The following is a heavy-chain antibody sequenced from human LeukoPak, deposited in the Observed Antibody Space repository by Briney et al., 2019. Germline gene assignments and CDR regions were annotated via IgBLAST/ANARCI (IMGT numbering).Heavy chain of an antibody. CDR1: GFTFISFA. CDR2: INAGNGNT. J-gene: IGHJ5*02. D-gene: IGHD3-10*01. Sequence: GASVKVSCKASGFTFISFAINWVRQAPGQSLEWMGWINAGNGNTKYSQKFQGRVTITGDTSASTAYMELSSLRSEDTAVYYCARSINMVRGVIPDWFDPWGQGTLVTVSS. V-gene: IGHV1-3*01. CDR3: ARSINMVRGVIPDWFDP.